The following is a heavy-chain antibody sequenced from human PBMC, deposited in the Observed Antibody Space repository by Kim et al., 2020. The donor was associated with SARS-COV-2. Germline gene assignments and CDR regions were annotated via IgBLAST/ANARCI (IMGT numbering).Heavy chain of an antibody. CDR1: GGNFSTYV. CDR2: IIPKFDTA. V-gene: IGHV1-69*15. Sequence: SVRVSCKASGGNFSTYVISWVRQAPGQGLQWMGSIIPKFDTANYAQKFQGRVTITADESTTTAYMELSSLRSEDTALYYCARDTIAVVGTGAFDIWGQGTMVLVSS. D-gene: IGHD6-19*01. J-gene: IGHJ3*02. CDR3: ARDTIAVVGTGAFDI.